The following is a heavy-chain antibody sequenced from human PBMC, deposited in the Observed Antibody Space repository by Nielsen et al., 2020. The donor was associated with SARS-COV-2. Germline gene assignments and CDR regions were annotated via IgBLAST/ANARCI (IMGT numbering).Heavy chain of an antibody. Sequence: SETLSLTCAVSGGSVSSNDWWTWVRQSPGKGLEWIGEVSHSGSFNYNPSLKSRVTLSMDKSKRQFSLRLTSVSAADTAVYFCARGDLVVVPSPILGLGPFFYYFYLDVWGKGTTVIVSS. V-gene: IGHV4-4*02. D-gene: IGHD2-2*01. J-gene: IGHJ6*03. CDR2: VSHSGSF. CDR1: GGSVSSNDW. CDR3: ARGDLVVVPSPILGLGPFFYYFYLDV.